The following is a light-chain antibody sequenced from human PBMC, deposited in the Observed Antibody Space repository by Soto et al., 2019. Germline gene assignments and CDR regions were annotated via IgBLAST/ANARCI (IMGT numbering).Light chain of an antibody. J-gene: IGKJ2*01. CDR3: QQYGSSAYT. CDR1: QSVSNNY. CDR2: GAS. Sequence: EIVLTQSPGTLSLSPGERATLSCRASQSVSNNYLAWYQQKPGQAPRLLIYGASIRATGIPDRFSGSGSGTDFPLTINRLEPEDFAVYFCQQYGSSAYTFGQGTKLEIK. V-gene: IGKV3-20*01.